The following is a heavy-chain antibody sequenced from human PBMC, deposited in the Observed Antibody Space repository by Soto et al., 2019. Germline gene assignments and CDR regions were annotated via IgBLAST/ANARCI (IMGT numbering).Heavy chain of an antibody. V-gene: IGHV4-30-2*01. D-gene: IGHD3-9*01. CDR2: IYPSGST. Sequence: SETLSLTCAVSGGSISRGGYSWSWIRQQPGKGLEWIGYIYPSGSTYYNPSLKSRVTISVDRSKNQFSLKLSSVTAADTAVYYCTRGLYDNLTGYSAATNYFDYWGQGTLVTVSS. CDR1: GGSISRGGYS. J-gene: IGHJ4*02. CDR3: TRGLYDNLTGYSAATNYFDY.